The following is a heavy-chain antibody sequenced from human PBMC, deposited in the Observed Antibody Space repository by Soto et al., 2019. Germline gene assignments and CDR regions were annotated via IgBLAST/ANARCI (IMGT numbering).Heavy chain of an antibody. V-gene: IGHV4-61*08. D-gene: IGHD3-10*01. CDR2: IYYSGST. Sequence: SETLSLTCTVSGGSISSGDYYWSWIRQPPGEGLEWIGYIYYSGSTNYNPSLKSRVTISVDTSKNQFSLKLSSVTAADTAVYYCARIGINNWFDPWGQGTLVTVSS. J-gene: IGHJ5*02. CDR1: GGSISSGDYY. CDR3: ARIGINNWFDP.